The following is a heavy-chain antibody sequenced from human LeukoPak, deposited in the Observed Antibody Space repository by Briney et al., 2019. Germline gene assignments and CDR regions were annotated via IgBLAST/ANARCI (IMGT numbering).Heavy chain of an antibody. Sequence: GGSLRLSCAASGFSFRNSWMSWVRQAPGKGLEWVANIRQDGNEIYYMDSVKGRFTISRDNAKNSLYLQMNSLRAEDTAVYYCARALSGYDFDTATILDAFDIWGQGTMVTVSS. CDR1: GFSFRNSW. V-gene: IGHV3-7*01. CDR3: ARALSGYDFDTATILDAFDI. CDR2: IRQDGNEI. D-gene: IGHD5-12*01. J-gene: IGHJ3*02.